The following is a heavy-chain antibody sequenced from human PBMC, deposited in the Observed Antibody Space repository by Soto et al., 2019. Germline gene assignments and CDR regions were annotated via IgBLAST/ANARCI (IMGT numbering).Heavy chain of an antibody. D-gene: IGHD6-19*01. V-gene: IGHV3-21*03. CDR3: ARYGPGYSSGWGPRNYYYYYGMDV. CDR2: ISSSSSYI. J-gene: IGHJ6*02. CDR1: GFTFSSYS. Sequence: GGSLRLSCAASGFTFSSYSMNWVRQAPGKGLEWVSSISSSSSYIYYADSVKGRFTISRDNTKNSLYLQMNSLRAEDTAVNYCARYGPGYSSGWGPRNYYYYYGMDVWGQGTTVTVSS.